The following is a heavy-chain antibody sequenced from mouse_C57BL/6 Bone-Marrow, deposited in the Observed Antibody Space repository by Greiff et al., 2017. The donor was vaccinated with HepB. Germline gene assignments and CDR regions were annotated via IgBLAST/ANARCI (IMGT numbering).Heavy chain of an antibody. CDR2: INPNNGGT. CDR3: ARAAARFAY. D-gene: IGHD6-1*01. V-gene: IGHV1-26*01. Sequence: VQLQQSGPELVKPGASVKISCKASGYTFTDYYMNWVKQSHGQSLEWIGDINPNNGGTSYNQKFKGKATLTVDKSSSTAYMELRSLTSEDSAVYYCARAAARFAYWGQGTLVTVSA. CDR1: GYTFTDYY. J-gene: IGHJ3*01.